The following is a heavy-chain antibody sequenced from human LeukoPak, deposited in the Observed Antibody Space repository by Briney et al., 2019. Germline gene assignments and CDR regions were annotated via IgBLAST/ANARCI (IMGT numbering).Heavy chain of an antibody. CDR1: GYTFTGHY. CDR3: ARDLSGSYDY. D-gene: IGHD1-26*01. Sequence: GASVKVSCKASGYTFTGHYIHWVRQAPGQGLEWLGLINTHSGSTNYAQRFQGRVTMARDTSISTAYMELSRLRSDDTAVYFCARDLSGSYDYWGQGTLVTVSS. J-gene: IGHJ4*02. V-gene: IGHV1-2*02. CDR2: INTHSGST.